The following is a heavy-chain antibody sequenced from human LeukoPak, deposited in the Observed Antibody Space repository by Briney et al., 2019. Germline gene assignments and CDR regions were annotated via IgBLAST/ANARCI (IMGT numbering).Heavy chain of an antibody. D-gene: IGHD3-10*01. CDR2: IYYSGST. CDR1: GGSISSYY. Sequence: SETLSLTCTVSGGSISSYYWSWIRQPPGKGLEWIGYIYYSGSTNYNPSLKSRVTMSVDTSKNQFSLKLSSVTAADTAVYYCARDWLTMVRGVIITVRPVNWFDPWGQGTLVTVSS. CDR3: ARDWLTMVRGVIITVRPVNWFDP. J-gene: IGHJ5*02. V-gene: IGHV4-59*01.